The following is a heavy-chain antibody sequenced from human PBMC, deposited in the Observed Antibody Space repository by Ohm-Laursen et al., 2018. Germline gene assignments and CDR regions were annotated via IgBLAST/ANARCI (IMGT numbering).Heavy chain of an antibody. CDR1: GGSISSYY. V-gene: IGHV4-59*08. CDR2: IYYSGGT. J-gene: IGHJ4*02. Sequence: TLSLTCTVSGGSISSYYWSWIRQPPGKGLEWIGYIYYSGGTNYNPSFKSRVTISVDTSKNQFSLKLSSVTAADTAVYYCARQGHYDSSGYYFAYWGQGILVTVSS. D-gene: IGHD3-22*01. CDR3: ARQGHYDSSGYYFAY.